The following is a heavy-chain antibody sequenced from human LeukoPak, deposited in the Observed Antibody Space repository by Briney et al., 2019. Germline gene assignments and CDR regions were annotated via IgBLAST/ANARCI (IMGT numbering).Heavy chain of an antibody. Sequence: SVKVSCKASGCTFSSYAISWVRQAPGQGLEWMGRIIPIRGVANYSQKFQGRVTITADKATSTAYMELSSLRSEDTAVYYCARVYPPFRRVLRYFDQLDCWGQGTLVTVSS. CDR1: GCTFSSYA. CDR3: ARVYPPFRRVLRYFDQLDC. D-gene: IGHD3-9*01. J-gene: IGHJ4*02. V-gene: IGHV1-69*04. CDR2: IIPIRGVA.